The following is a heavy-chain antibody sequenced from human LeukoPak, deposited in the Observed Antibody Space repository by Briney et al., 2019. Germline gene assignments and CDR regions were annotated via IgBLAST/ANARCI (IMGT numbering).Heavy chain of an antibody. CDR3: ARAKGSIVVVPAAITAFDI. CDR2: INHSGST. J-gene: IGHJ3*02. Sequence: KPSETLSLTCAVYGGSFSGYYWSWIRQPPGKGLEWIGDINHSGSTNYNPSLKSRVTISVDTSKNQFSLKLSSVTAADTAVYYCARAKGSIVVVPAAITAFDIWGQGTMVTVSS. CDR1: GGSFSGYY. D-gene: IGHD2-2*02. V-gene: IGHV4-34*01.